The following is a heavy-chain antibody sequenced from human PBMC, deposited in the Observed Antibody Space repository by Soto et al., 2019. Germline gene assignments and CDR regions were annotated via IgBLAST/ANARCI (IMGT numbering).Heavy chain of an antibody. D-gene: IGHD2-2*01. J-gene: IGHJ4*02. CDR3: TRSVNPMGLLSYDD. CDR2: VYGSGRA. Sequence: EVQLVESGGGFIQPGGSLRLSCAGSAFTVNGDIIRWVRQAPGKGLQWVSLVYGSGRASYADPVKGRFTSSRDSSKNTVYLEMNSLKVDDTAMYYCTRSVNPMGLLSYDDWGQGTLVTVSS. V-gene: IGHV3-53*01. CDR1: AFTVNGDI.